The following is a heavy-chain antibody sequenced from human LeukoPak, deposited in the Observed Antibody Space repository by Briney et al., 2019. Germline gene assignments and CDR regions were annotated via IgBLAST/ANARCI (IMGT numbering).Heavy chain of an antibody. D-gene: IGHD6-6*01. J-gene: IGHJ4*02. Sequence: GGSLRLSCSASGFTFSIYGVSWVRQAPGKGLEWVSGISDSGDTTYYADSVKGRFTISRDNSKNTLYLQMNSLTVEDTAVYYCAKIRAARPGYWGQGTLVTVSS. CDR1: GFTFSIYG. CDR2: ISDSGDTT. V-gene: IGHV3-23*01. CDR3: AKIRAARPGY.